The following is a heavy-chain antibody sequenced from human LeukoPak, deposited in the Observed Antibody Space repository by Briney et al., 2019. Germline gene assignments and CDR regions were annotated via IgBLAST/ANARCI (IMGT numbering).Heavy chain of an antibody. CDR2: IYYSGST. CDR3: VRLYSSGLHYYYYMDV. V-gene: IGHV4-39*01. D-gene: IGHD5-18*01. J-gene: IGHJ6*03. CDR1: GGSISSSSYY. Sequence: SETLSLTCTVSGGSISSSSYYWGWIRQPPGKGLEWIGNIYYSGSTYYNPSLKSRVTISVDTSKNQFSLKLSSVTAADTAVYFCVRLYSSGLHYYYYMDVWGKGTTVTISS.